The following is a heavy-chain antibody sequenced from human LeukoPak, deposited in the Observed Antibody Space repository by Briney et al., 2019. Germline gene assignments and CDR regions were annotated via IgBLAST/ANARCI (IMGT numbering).Heavy chain of an antibody. D-gene: IGHD3-10*01. CDR3: ARRGSYYED. CDR2: IYYSGST. V-gene: IGHV4-39*01. Sequence: SETLSLTCTVSGGSISSSSYYWGWIRQPPGKGLEWIGSIYYSGSTYYNPSLKSRVTISVDTSKNQFSLKLSSVTAADTAVYYCARRGSYYEDWGQGTLVTVSS. J-gene: IGHJ4*02. CDR1: GGSISSSSYY.